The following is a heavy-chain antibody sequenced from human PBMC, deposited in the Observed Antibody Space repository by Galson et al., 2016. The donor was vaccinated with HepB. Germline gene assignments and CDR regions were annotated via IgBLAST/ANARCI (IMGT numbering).Heavy chain of an antibody. Sequence: SLRLSCAASGFTFSSYEMNWVRQAPGKGLQWVAFISKSGSNVYYGDSVKGRFPISRDNAESTLYLHMQNLGAEDTAFYFCVRDDIVAPGEANYYIDLWGQGTLVSVSS. CDR3: VRDDIVAPGEANYYIDL. V-gene: IGHV3-48*03. CDR2: ISKSGSNV. J-gene: IGHJ5*02. CDR1: GFTFSSYE. D-gene: IGHD5-12*01.